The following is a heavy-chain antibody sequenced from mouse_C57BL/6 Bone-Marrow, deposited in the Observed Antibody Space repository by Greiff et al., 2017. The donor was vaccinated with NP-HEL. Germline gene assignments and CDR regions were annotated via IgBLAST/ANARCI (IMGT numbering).Heavy chain of an antibody. CDR3: ARWLLLPGGWFAY. Sequence: QVQLQQSGAELARPGASVKLSCKASGYTFTSYGISWVKQRTGQGLEWIGEIYPRSGNTYYNEKFKGKATLTADKSSSTAYMELRSLTSEDSAVYFCARWLLLPGGWFAYWGKGTLVTVSA. D-gene: IGHD1-1*01. CDR2: IYPRSGNT. V-gene: IGHV1-81*01. CDR1: GYTFTSYG. J-gene: IGHJ3*01.